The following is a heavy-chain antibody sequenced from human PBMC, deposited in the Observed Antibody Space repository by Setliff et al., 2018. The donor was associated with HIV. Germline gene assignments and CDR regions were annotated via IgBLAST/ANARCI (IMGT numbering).Heavy chain of an antibody. D-gene: IGHD6-13*01. CDR2: IYYSGST. CDR3: ARGERYSSSWYEGDNGFDP. Sequence: PSETLSLTCTVSGGSISRGGYYWSWIRQHPGKGLEWIGYIYYSGSTNYNPSLKRRVTISADTSKNQFSLKLTSVTAADTAVYYCARGERYSSSWYEGDNGFDPWGQGTLVTVSS. V-gene: IGHV4-31*03. CDR1: GGSISRGGYY. J-gene: IGHJ5*02.